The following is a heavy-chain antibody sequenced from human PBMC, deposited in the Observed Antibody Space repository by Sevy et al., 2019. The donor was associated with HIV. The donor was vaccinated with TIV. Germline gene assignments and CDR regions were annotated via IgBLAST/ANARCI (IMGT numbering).Heavy chain of an antibody. CDR3: AKTGGADIVVVPAAAYYYGMDV. V-gene: IGHV3-23*01. J-gene: IGHJ6*02. Sequence: GGSLRLSCAASGFTFSSYAMSWVRQAPGKGLEWVSAISGSGGSTYYADSVKGRFTISRDNSKNTLYLQMNSLRAEDTAVDYSAKTGGADIVVVPAAAYYYGMDVWGQGTTVTVSS. CDR2: ISGSGGST. CDR1: GFTFSSYA. D-gene: IGHD2-2*01.